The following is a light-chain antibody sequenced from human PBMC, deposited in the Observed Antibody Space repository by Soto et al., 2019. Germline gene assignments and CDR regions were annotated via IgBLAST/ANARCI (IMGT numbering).Light chain of an antibody. CDR2: GAS. Sequence: EIVMTQSPATLSVSPGERATLSCRASQSVSSNLAWYQQKPGQAPRLLIYGASTRATGIPARFSGSGSGTEFTLNIRSLQSEDFALYYCQQYNNWPPITLGQGTRLEIK. V-gene: IGKV3-15*01. CDR1: QSVSSN. CDR3: QQYNNWPPIT. J-gene: IGKJ5*01.